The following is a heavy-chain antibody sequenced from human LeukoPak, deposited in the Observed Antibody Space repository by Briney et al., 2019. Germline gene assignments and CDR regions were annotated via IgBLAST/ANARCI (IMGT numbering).Heavy chain of an antibody. V-gene: IGHV4-4*07. Sequence: PSETLSLTCTVSGGSISSYYWSWIRQPAGKGLEWIGRIYTSGSTNYKPSLKSRVTMSVGTSKNQFSLMLSSVTAADTAVYYCARDYVLGKYGSYYYYYMDVWGKGTTVTVSS. CDR1: GGSISSYY. D-gene: IGHD3-16*01. J-gene: IGHJ6*03. CDR3: ARDYVLGKYGSYYYYYMDV. CDR2: IYTSGST.